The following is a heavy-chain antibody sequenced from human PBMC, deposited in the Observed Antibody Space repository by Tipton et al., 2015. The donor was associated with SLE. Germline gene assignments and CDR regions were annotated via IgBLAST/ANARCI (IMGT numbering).Heavy chain of an antibody. CDR1: GGSMSSNTYY. J-gene: IGHJ4*02. CDR2: FFYGGIT. D-gene: IGHD6-19*01. V-gene: IGHV4-39*01. CDR3: ASHNSGFWFDY. Sequence: TLSLTCTVSGGSMSSNTYYWGWIRQPPGKGPEWIGSFFYGGITYYHPSLKSRVTISVDTSKNQFSLRLNSVTAADTGVFYCASHNSGFWFDYRGQGILVTVSS.